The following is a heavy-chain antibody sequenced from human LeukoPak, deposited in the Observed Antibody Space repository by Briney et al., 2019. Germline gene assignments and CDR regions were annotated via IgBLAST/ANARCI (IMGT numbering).Heavy chain of an antibody. J-gene: IGHJ5*02. V-gene: IGHV3-7*01. CDR1: GFTFSSYW. CDR2: IKQDGSEK. CDR3: ARERGSGSYHPFDP. Sequence: GGSLRLSCAASGFTFSSYWMSWVRQAPGKGLEWVANIKQDGSEKYYVDSVKGRFTISRDNAKNSLYLQMNSLRAEDTAVYYCARERGSGSYHPFDPWGQGTLATVSS. D-gene: IGHD3-10*01.